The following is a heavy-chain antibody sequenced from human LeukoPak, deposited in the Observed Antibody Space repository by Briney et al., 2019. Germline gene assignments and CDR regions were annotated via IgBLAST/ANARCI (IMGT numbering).Heavy chain of an antibody. CDR1: GFSVTTTY. CDR2: IYAGGST. J-gene: IGHJ4*02. CDR3: ARGSSSWYAPLFY. Sequence: GGSLRLSCSASGFSVTTTYMSWVRQAPGKGLEWVSVIYAGGSTHYADSVKGRFTISRDNSKNTLYLQMNSLRAEDTAFYYCARGSSSWYAPLFYWGQGTLVTVSS. D-gene: IGHD6-13*01. V-gene: IGHV3-53*01.